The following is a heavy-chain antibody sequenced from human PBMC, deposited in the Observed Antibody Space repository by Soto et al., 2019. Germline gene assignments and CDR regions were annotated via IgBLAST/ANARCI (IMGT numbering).Heavy chain of an antibody. CDR3: ARDVLTGIAVAGNNYYYYGMDV. J-gene: IGHJ6*02. CDR1: GFTFSSYG. V-gene: IGHV3-30*03. Sequence: QVQLVESGGGVVQPGRSLRLSCAASGFTFSSYGMHWVRQAPGKGLEWVAVISYDGSNKYYADSVKGRFTISRDNSKNTLYLQMNSLRAEDTAVYYCARDVLTGIAVAGNNYYYYGMDVWGQGTTVTVSS. CDR2: ISYDGSNK. D-gene: IGHD6-19*01.